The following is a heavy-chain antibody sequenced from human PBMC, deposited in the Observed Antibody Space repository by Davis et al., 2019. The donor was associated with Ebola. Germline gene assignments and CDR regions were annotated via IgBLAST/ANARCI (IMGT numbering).Heavy chain of an antibody. D-gene: IGHD2/OR15-2a*01. CDR1: GFTFSGSA. CDR2: ISSDSDYI. CDR3: AKVLSSYLDFYYGMGV. J-gene: IGHJ6*04. Sequence: GESLKISCAASGFTFSGSAMHWVRQAPGKGLEWVSSISSDSDYIYYADSAKGRFTISRDNAKNSLYLQMNSLRAEDTAVYYCAKVLSSYLDFYYGMGVWGKGTTVTVSS. V-gene: IGHV3-21*04.